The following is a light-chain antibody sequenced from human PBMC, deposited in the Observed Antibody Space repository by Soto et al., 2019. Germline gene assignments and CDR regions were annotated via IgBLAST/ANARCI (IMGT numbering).Light chain of an antibody. CDR1: EGISSY. J-gene: IGKJ2*01. Sequence: IQLTQSPSSLSASVGDRVTITCRASEGISSYLAWYQQKPGKAPKLLIYAASTLQSGVPSRFSGSGSGTAFTLTISSLQPEDFATDYCQHLNSYPVITFAQGTKLEIK. CDR3: QHLNSYPVIT. CDR2: AAS. V-gene: IGKV1-9*01.